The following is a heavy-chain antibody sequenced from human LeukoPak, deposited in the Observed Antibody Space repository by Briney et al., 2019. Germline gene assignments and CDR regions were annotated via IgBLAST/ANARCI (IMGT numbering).Heavy chain of an antibody. CDR1: GFTFSSYE. Sequence: GGSLRLSCAASGFTFSSYEMNWVRQAPGKGLEWVSSITTSSSYIYYADSVKGRFTIARDNAKNSLYLQMNSLRAEDTAVYYCARDLGGYSYGSHFDYWGQGTLVTVSS. CDR2: ITTSSSYI. CDR3: ARDLGGYSYGSHFDY. V-gene: IGHV3-21*01. J-gene: IGHJ4*02. D-gene: IGHD5-18*01.